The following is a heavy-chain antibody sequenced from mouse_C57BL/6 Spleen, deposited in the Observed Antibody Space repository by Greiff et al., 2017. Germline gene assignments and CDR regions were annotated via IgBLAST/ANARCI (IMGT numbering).Heavy chain of an antibody. D-gene: IGHD2-2*01. V-gene: IGHV1-64*01. Sequence: QVQLQQPGAELVKPGASVKLSCKASGYTFTSYWMHWVKQRPGQGLEWIGMIHPNSGSTNYNEKFKSKATLTVDKSSSTAYMQLSSLTSEDSAVYYCAKDGVTTWYFDVWGTGTTVTVSS. CDR2: IHPNSGST. J-gene: IGHJ1*03. CDR1: GYTFTSYW. CDR3: AKDGVTTWYFDV.